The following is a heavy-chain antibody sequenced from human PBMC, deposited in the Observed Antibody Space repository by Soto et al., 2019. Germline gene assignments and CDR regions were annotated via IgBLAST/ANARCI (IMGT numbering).Heavy chain of an antibody. CDR1: GNTFTYRY. D-gene: IGHD1-26*01. V-gene: IGHV1-45*02. CDR2: ITPFSGDV. CDR3: ASGGAGAGPFTWELPYH. J-gene: IGHJ5*02. Sequence: QMQLVQSGAEVKRTGSTVTVSCKALGNTFTYRYLHWVRQAPGQALDWMGWITPFSGDVHYAQKFQERVNITRDRSINTAYMRMSRLRPEDTAMYYCASGGAGAGPFTWELPYHWGQGTLVTVSS.